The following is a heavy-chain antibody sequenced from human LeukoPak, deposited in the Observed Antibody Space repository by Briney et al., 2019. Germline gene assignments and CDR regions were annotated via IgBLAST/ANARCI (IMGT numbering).Heavy chain of an antibody. CDR3: ARGDYGYVWGSYLRGPFFP. CDR1: GGSISSYY. J-gene: IGHJ5*02. V-gene: IGHV4-59*01. D-gene: IGHD3-16*02. Sequence: SETLSLTCTVSGGSISSYYWSWIRQPPGKGLEWIGYIYYSGSSNYNPSLKSRVTISVDTSKNQFSLKLSSVTAADTAVYYCARGDYGYVWGSYLRGPFFPWGQGTLVTVSS. CDR2: IYYSGSS.